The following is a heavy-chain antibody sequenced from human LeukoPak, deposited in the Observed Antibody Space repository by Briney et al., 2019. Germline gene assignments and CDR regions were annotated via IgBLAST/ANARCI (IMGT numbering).Heavy chain of an antibody. D-gene: IGHD1-1*01. CDR1: GYTFTSYA. Sequence: ASVKVSCKASGYTFTSYAMHWVRQAPGQRLEWVGSIIPYSGNANSAESRQARVTLTTDTSTNTAYLELRSLRSDDRAVYYCAREDGGNDFFDCWGQGSLVTVSS. J-gene: IGHJ4*02. CDR3: AREDGGNDFFDC. CDR2: IIPYSGNA. V-gene: IGHV1-18*01.